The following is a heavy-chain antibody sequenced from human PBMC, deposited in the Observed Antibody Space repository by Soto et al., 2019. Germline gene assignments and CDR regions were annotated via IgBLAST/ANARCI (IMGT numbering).Heavy chain of an antibody. D-gene: IGHD2-2*01. V-gene: IGHV3-33*01. CDR3: ARGAYCISPSCYAQRGGVDY. Sequence: QVQLVESGGGVVQPGRSLRLSCAASGFTFSSYGMHWVRQAPGKGLEWVAVIWYDGSNKYYADSVKGRFTISRDNSKNTLYLQMNSLRAEDTAVYYCARGAYCISPSCYAQRGGVDYWGQGTLVTVSS. J-gene: IGHJ4*02. CDR2: IWYDGSNK. CDR1: GFTFSSYG.